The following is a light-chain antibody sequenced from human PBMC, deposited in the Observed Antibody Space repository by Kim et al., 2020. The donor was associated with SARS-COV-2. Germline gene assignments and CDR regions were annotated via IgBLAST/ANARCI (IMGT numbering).Light chain of an antibody. CDR1: SSNIERKL. V-gene: IGLV1-47*01. J-gene: IGLJ3*02. CDR2: RKN. Sequence: RFTISCSGSSSNIERKLVSWCRKPPGTAPKHLIYRKNQRPSGVPDRFSGSKSGPSASRANGGLRSGEEAVYYGAEGEDSLGGPGVSGGGTKLTVL. CDR3: AEGEDSLGGPGV.